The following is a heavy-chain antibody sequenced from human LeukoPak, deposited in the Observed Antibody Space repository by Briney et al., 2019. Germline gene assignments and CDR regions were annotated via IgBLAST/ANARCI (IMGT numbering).Heavy chain of an antibody. CDR1: GGSISSSSYY. Sequence: SSETLSLTCTVSGGSISSSSYYWGWIRQPPGKGLEWIGSIYYSGSTYYNPSLKSRVTISVDTSKNQFSLKLSSVTAADTAVYYCARDPYYYGSGSYYKGSWFDYWGQGTLVTVSS. V-gene: IGHV4-39*07. J-gene: IGHJ5*01. CDR2: IYYSGST. D-gene: IGHD3-10*01. CDR3: ARDPYYYGSGSYYKGSWFDY.